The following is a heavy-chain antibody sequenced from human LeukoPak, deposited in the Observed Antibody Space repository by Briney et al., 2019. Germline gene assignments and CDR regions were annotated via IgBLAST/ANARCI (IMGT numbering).Heavy chain of an antibody. J-gene: IGHJ4*02. CDR2: ISSSGSTI. D-gene: IGHD5-18*01. CDR3: ARSRIQLWLHYFDY. CDR1: GFTFSDYY. Sequence: PGGSLRLSCAASGFTFSDYYMSWIRQAPGKGLEWVSYISSSGSTIYYADSVKGRFTISRDNAKNSLYLQMNSLRAEDTAVYYCARSRIQLWLHYFDYWGQGTLVTVSS. V-gene: IGHV3-11*04.